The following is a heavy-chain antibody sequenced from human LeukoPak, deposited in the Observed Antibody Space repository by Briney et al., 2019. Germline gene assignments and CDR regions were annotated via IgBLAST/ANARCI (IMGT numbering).Heavy chain of an antibody. CDR2: IYHSGST. CDR3: VRGENYYDNSTYYYYMDV. V-gene: IGHV4-38-2*02. D-gene: IGHD3-22*01. Sequence: SETLSLTCTVSGYSISSGYYWGWIRQPPGKGLEWIGSIYHSGSTYYNPSLKSRVTISVDTSKNQFSLKLRSVTAADTAVYYCVRGENYYDNSTYYYYMDVWGKGTTVTVSS. CDR1: GYSISSGYY. J-gene: IGHJ6*03.